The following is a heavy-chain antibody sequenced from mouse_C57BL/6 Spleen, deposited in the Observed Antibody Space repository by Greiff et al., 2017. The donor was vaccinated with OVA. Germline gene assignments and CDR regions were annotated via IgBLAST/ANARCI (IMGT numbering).Heavy chain of an antibody. V-gene: IGHV1-74*01. D-gene: IGHD2-1*01. CDR1: GYTFTSYW. Sequence: VQLQQPGAELVKPGASVKVSCKASGYTFTSYWMHWVKQRPGQGLEWIGRIHPSDSDTNYNQKFKGKATLTVDKSSSPAYMQLSSLTSEDAAVYYCAIPLPPAWFAYWGQGTLVTVSA. CDR2: IHPSDSDT. J-gene: IGHJ3*01. CDR3: AIPLPPAWFAY.